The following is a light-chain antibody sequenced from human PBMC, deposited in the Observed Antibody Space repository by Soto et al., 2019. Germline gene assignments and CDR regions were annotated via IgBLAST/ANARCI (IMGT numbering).Light chain of an antibody. J-gene: IGLJ1*01. Sequence: GPAQPSSGSGAPGPANPISSSGNNSDVGGYDYVSWYQQLPGKAPKLLIYDVNNRPSGVSHRFSGSKSGNTASLTISGLQAEDEADYYCSSYTGSSTFVFGTGTKVTVL. V-gene: IGLV2-14*01. CDR2: DVN. CDR1: NSDVGGYDY. CDR3: SSYTGSSTFV.